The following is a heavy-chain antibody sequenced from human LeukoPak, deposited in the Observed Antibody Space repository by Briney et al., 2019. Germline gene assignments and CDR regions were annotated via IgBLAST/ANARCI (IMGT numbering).Heavy chain of an antibody. CDR3: ARGPEVVAAIPSPTDY. V-gene: IGHV1-8*01. J-gene: IGHJ4*02. Sequence: ASVKVSCKASGYTFTSYDINWVRQATGQGLEWMGWMNPNSGNTGYAQKFQGRVTMTRNTSISTAYMELSSLRSEDTAVYYCARGPEVVAAIPSPTDYWGQGTLVTVSS. D-gene: IGHD2-15*01. CDR1: GYTFTSYD. CDR2: MNPNSGNT.